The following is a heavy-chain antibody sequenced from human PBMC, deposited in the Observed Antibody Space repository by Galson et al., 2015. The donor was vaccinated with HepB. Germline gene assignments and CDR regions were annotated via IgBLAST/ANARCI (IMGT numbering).Heavy chain of an antibody. J-gene: IGHJ4*02. Sequence: CAISGDSVSSNSAAWNWIRQSPSRGLEWLGRTYYRSKWYNDYAVSVKSRITINPDTSKNQFSLQLNSVTPEDTAVYYCARGPPVGDYGVHLDYWGQGTLVTVSS. CDR2: TYYRSKWYN. CDR1: GDSVSSNSAA. V-gene: IGHV6-1*01. CDR3: ARGPPVGDYGVHLDY. D-gene: IGHD4-17*01.